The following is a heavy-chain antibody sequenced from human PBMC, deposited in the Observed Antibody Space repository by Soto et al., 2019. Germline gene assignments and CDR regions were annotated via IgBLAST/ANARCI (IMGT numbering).Heavy chain of an antibody. CDR1: GGSISSSSYY. D-gene: IGHD1-26*01. CDR2: IYYSRST. CDR3: ARTSLVGATDTADY. V-gene: IGHV4-39*01. J-gene: IGHJ4*02. Sequence: QLQLQESGPGLVKPSATLSLTCTVSGGSISSSSYYWGWIRQPPGKGLEWIGSIYYSRSTYYKPSVEWRVAISVDTSKSQCSLKLSFVTAAGTAVYYCARTSLVGATDTADYWGERTLVTVFS.